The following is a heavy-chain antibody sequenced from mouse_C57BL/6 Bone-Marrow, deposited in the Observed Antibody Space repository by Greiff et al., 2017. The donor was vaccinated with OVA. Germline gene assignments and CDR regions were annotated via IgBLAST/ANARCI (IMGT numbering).Heavy chain of an antibody. Sequence: EVKLVESGGGLVQPKGSLKLSCAASGFSFNTYAMNWVRQAPGKGLEWVARIRSKSNNYATYYADSVKDRFTISRDDSESMLYLQMNNLKTEDTAMYYCVRWGLRFAYWRQGTLVTVSA. D-gene: IGHD2-4*01. J-gene: IGHJ3*01. V-gene: IGHV10-1*01. CDR2: IRSKSNNYAT. CDR1: GFSFNTYA. CDR3: VRWGLRFAY.